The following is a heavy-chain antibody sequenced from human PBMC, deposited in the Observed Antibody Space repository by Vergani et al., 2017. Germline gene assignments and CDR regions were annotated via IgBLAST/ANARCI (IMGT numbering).Heavy chain of an antibody. J-gene: IGHJ4*02. CDR2: IYYSGST. CDR3: ASDKIAAAGDY. CDR1: GGSISSYY. D-gene: IGHD6-13*01. Sequence: QVQLQESGPGLVKPSETLSLTCTVSGGSISSYYWSWIRQPPGKGLEWIGYIYYSGSTNYNPSLKSRVTISVDTSKNQFSLKLSSVTAADTAVYYCASDKIAAAGDYWGQGTLVTVSS. V-gene: IGHV4-59*01.